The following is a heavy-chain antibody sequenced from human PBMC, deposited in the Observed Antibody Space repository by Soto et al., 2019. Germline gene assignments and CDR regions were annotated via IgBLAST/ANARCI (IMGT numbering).Heavy chain of an antibody. V-gene: IGHV3-30*18. J-gene: IGHJ6*02. CDR3: AKDRKTIFGVVPFSGGMDV. Sequence: XGSLILSSLCSGFTCSGYGMHRVRQAPGRGLDWVAVISYEGSNKYYADSVKGRFTISRDNSINTMYLEMNSLRAEDTAVYYCAKDRKTIFGVVPFSGGMDVWGQGATVTVSS. CDR1: GFTCSGYG. CDR2: ISYEGSNK. D-gene: IGHD3-3*01.